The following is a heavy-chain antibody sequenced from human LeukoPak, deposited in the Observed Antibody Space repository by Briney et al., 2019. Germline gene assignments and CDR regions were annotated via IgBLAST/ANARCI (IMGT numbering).Heavy chain of an antibody. CDR1: GGTFSSYA. CDR3: ARYYYGSSGFSQTFFDY. Sequence: GASVKVSCKASGGTFSSYAISWVRQAPGQGLEWMGRIIPIFGITNYAQKFQGRVTITADKSTSTAYMELSSLRSEDTAVYYCARYYYGSSGFSQTFFDYWGQGTLVTVSS. V-gene: IGHV1-69*04. CDR2: IIPIFGIT. D-gene: IGHD3-22*01. J-gene: IGHJ4*02.